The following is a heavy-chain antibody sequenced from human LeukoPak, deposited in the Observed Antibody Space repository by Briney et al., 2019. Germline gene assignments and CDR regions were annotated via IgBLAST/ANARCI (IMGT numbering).Heavy chain of an antibody. D-gene: IGHD2-2*01. V-gene: IGHV3-74*01. Sequence: GGSLRLSCVASGFTFRTYWMHWVRQVPGKGPVWLSRINPDGSSTTYADSVKGRFTISRDNAKNMLYLQINSLRVEDTAIYYCARGGKLEPTAMPTWAQGSLVVVSS. CDR3: ARGGKLEPTAMPT. CDR1: GFTFRTYW. J-gene: IGHJ5*02. CDR2: INPDGSST.